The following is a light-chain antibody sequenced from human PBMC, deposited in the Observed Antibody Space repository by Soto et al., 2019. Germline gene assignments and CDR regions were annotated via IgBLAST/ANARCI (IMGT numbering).Light chain of an antibody. V-gene: IGKV3-20*01. Sequence: EIVLTQSPGTLSLSPGERVTLSCRATQRVTNNNLAWFQQKPGQPPRLLIHAASTRAVGIPDKFSGSGSGTDFTLAISRLEPEDFAVYYCLQYGNSAYTFGLGTKLEMK. CDR1: QRVTNNN. J-gene: IGKJ2*01. CDR3: LQYGNSAYT. CDR2: AAS.